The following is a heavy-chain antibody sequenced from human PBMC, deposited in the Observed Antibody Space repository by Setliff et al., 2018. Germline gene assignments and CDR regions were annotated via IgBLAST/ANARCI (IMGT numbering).Heavy chain of an antibody. Sequence: GGSLRLSCAASRFTFSNYWTSWVRQAPGKGLEWVANIKEDGSEKYYVDSVKGRFTISRDNAKNSLYLQMNSLRAEDTAVYYCARFTAGDAFDIWGQGTMVTVSS. CDR2: IKEDGSEK. CDR1: RFTFSNYW. CDR3: ARFTAGDAFDI. J-gene: IGHJ3*02. V-gene: IGHV3-7*01. D-gene: IGHD5-18*01.